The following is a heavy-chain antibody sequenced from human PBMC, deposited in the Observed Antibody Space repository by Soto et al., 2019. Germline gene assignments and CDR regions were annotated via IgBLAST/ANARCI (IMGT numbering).Heavy chain of an antibody. Sequence: QVQLVESGGGVVQPGRSLRLSCAASGFTFSSYGMHWVRQAPGKGLEWVAVIWYDGSNKYYADSVKGRFTISRDNSKNTLYLQMNSLRAEDTAVYYCARDGIPLWDWGQGTLVTVSS. CDR3: ARDGIPLWD. D-gene: IGHD5-18*01. CDR2: IWYDGSNK. CDR1: GFTFSSYG. J-gene: IGHJ4*02. V-gene: IGHV3-33*01.